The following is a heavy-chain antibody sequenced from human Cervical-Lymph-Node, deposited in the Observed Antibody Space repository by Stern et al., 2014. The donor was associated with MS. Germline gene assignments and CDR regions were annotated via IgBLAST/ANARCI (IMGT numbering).Heavy chain of an antibody. J-gene: IGHJ4*02. CDR2: ISAKNGDT. D-gene: IGHD2-15*01. V-gene: IGHV1-18*01. CDR1: GYSFISYG. CDR3: ARDYSASGGWDGVYFDI. Sequence: VQLVESGVEVKKPGASVKVSCKASGYSFISYGINWVRQAPGQGLEWMGWISAKNGDTNYAQKFRGRVTMTTDTSTSTIYVELRSLTSDDTAMYYCARDYSASGGWDGVYFDIWGQGTLVTVSS.